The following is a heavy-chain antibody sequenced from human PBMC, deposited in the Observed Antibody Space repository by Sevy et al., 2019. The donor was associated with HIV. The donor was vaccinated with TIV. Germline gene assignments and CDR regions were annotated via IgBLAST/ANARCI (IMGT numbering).Heavy chain of an antibody. D-gene: IGHD6-25*01. J-gene: IGHJ6*02. CDR3: AKGGSGGIDHYGMDV. CDR2: IRYDGINK. V-gene: IGHV3-30*02. CDR1: GFRFNDFG. Sequence: GGSLRLSCAASGFRFNDFGMYWVGQAPGKGLEAVAFIRYDGINKYYVDSVKGRSTISRDNSKDTLYLEMKSLRLEDTAIYYCAKGGSGGIDHYGMDVWGQGTTVTVSS.